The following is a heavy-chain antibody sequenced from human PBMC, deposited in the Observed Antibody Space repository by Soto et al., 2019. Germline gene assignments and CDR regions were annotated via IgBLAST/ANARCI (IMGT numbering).Heavy chain of an antibody. CDR3: ARDHNRLVGANAHQYGMDV. V-gene: IGHV3-30-3*01. CDR1: GFTFSTFA. Sequence: GGSLRLSCAAAGFTFSTFAMHWVRQAPGKGLEWLAFISYDGSNKYYADSVRGRFIISRDNSKNTLYLQMNSLRTEDTAMYYCARDHNRLVGANAHQYGMDVWGQGTTVTVSS. D-gene: IGHD1-26*01. J-gene: IGHJ6*02. CDR2: ISYDGSNK.